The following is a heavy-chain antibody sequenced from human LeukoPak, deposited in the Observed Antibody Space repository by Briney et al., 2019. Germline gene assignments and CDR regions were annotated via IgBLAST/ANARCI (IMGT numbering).Heavy chain of an antibody. Sequence: PGESLRLSCAASGFTFSTYSMNWLRLAPGKGLEWVSSISPGSDYIHYAGSVKGRFTISRDNAKNSLYLQMNSLRAEDTAVYYCVRGGYRGFDYEYWGQGTLVTVSS. J-gene: IGHJ4*02. V-gene: IGHV3-21*01. CDR3: VRGGYRGFDYEY. CDR2: ISPGSDYI. CDR1: GFTFSTYS. D-gene: IGHD5-12*01.